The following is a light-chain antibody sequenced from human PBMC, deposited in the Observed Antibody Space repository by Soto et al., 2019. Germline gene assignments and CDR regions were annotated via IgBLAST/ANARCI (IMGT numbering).Light chain of an antibody. CDR3: QQYNKWPIT. CDR2: GVS. J-gene: IGKJ5*01. Sequence: EIVMTQSPATLSVSPGERATLSCRASQSVSNNFAWYQQKPGQVPRLLIYGVSTRATGIPARFSGSGSGTEFTLTISSLQSEDFAVYYCQQYNKWPITFGQGTRLEIK. V-gene: IGKV3-15*01. CDR1: QSVSNN.